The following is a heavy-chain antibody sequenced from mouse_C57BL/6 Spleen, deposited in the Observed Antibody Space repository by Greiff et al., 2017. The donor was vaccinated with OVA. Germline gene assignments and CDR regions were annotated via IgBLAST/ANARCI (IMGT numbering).Heavy chain of an antibody. J-gene: IGHJ1*03. V-gene: IGHV3-6*01. CDR3: ARALYYSNYDWYFDV. CDR1: GYSITSGYY. CDR2: ISYDGSN. D-gene: IGHD2-5*01. Sequence: EVKLQESGPGLVKPSQSLSLTCSVTGYSITSGYYWNWIRQFPGNKLEWMGYISYDGSNNYNPSLKNRISITRDTSKNQFFLKLNSVTTEDTATYYCARALYYSNYDWYFDVWGTGTTVTVSS.